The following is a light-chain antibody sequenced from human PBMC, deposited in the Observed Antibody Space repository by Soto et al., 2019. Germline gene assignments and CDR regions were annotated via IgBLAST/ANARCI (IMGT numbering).Light chain of an antibody. Sequence: DIQMTQSPSTLSASIGDRVTITCRASQSVDSWLAWYQQQPGKAPKLLIYKASSLQTGFPSRFSGSGSGTEFTLTISSLHPDDFATYYCQHYNDYSRVFGQGTKVEIK. V-gene: IGKV1-5*03. J-gene: IGKJ1*01. CDR1: QSVDSW. CDR3: QHYNDYSRV. CDR2: KAS.